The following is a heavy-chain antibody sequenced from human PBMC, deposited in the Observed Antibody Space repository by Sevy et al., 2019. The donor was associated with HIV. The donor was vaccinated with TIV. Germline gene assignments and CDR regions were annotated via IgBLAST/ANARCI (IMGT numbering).Heavy chain of an antibody. CDR2: ISYDGSNK. CDR1: GFTFSSYG. J-gene: IGHJ4*02. CDR3: AKDLEYCSGGSCYYFDY. V-gene: IGHV3-30*18. D-gene: IGHD2-15*01. Sequence: GGSLRLSCAASGFTFSSYGMHWVRQAPGKGLEWVAVISYDGSNKYYADSVKGRFTISRDNSKNTLYLQMNSLRDEDTAVYYCAKDLEYCSGGSCYYFDYWGQGTLVTVSS.